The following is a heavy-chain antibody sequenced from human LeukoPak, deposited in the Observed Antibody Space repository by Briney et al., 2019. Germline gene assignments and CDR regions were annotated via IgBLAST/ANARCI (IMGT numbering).Heavy chain of an antibody. D-gene: IGHD3-22*01. J-gene: IGHJ5*02. CDR3: ARHYYYDSSGYYYVANWFDP. V-gene: IGHV4-39*01. CDR2: IYYSGST. Sequence: SETLSLTCTVSGGSISSSSYYWGWIRQPPGKGLEWIGSIYYSGSTYYNPSLKSRVTISVDTSKNLFSLKLSSVTAADTAVYYCARHYYYDSSGYYYVANWFDPWGQGTLVTVSS. CDR1: GGSISSSSYY.